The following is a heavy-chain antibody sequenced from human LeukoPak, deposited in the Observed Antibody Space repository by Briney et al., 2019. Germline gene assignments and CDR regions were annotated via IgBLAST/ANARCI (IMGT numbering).Heavy chain of an antibody. V-gene: IGHV3-7*01. D-gene: IGHD2-21*01. J-gene: IGHJ4*02. Sequence: PGGSLRLSCAASGFTFSSYWMSWVRQAPGKGLEWVANIKQDGSEKYYVDSVKGRFTISRDNAKNSLYLQMNSLRAEDTAVYYCARDYLPYCGGDCDSRGGYWGQGTLVTVSS. CDR2: IKQDGSEK. CDR1: GFTFSSYW. CDR3: ARDYLPYCGGDCDSRGGY.